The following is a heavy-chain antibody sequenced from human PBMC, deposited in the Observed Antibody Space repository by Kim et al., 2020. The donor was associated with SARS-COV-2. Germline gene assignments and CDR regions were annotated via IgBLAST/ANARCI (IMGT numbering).Heavy chain of an antibody. Sequence: SETLSLTCAVYGGSFSGYYWSWIRQPPGKGLEWIGEINHSGSTNYNPSLKSRVTISVDTSKNQFSLKLSSVTAADTAVYYCARGEVGDDAFDIWGQGTMVTVSS. J-gene: IGHJ3*02. D-gene: IGHD3-10*01. CDR1: GGSFSGYY. CDR2: INHSGST. CDR3: ARGEVGDDAFDI. V-gene: IGHV4-34*01.